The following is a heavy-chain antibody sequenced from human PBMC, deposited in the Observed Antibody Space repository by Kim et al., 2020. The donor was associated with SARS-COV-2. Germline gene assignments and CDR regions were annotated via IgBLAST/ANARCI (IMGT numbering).Heavy chain of an antibody. CDR3: ARISRWLAENSFYYGMDV. Sequence: SETLSLTCAVSGGSFNTYFWSWIRQPPGKGLEWIGDINHSGSTNYNPSLKSRIAISLDTSKNQFSLNLSSVTAADTAVYYCARISRWLAENSFYYGMDVWGQGTSVTVSS. V-gene: IGHV4-34*01. J-gene: IGHJ6*02. CDR1: GGSFNTYF. CDR2: INHSGST. D-gene: IGHD6-19*01.